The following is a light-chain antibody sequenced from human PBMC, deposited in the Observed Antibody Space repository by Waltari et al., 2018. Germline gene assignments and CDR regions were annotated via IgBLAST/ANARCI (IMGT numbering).Light chain of an antibody. V-gene: IGKV1D-16*01. CDR3: LQYNVIPYT. J-gene: IGKJ2*01. CDR1: QSISSW. Sequence: DIQMTQSPSSLSASVGGTVTITCRASQSISSWLAWYQQKPGKAPKLLIYKASSLQSGVPSGFSGSGSGTDFTLTISSLQPEDFATYYCLQYNVIPYTFGQGTKVEIK. CDR2: KAS.